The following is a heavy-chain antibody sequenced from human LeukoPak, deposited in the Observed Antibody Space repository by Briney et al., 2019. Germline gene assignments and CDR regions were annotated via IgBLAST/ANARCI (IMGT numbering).Heavy chain of an antibody. CDR2: IWNDGKKA. Sequence: XXSLRLSCAASGLTFSTYGFHWIRQAPGKGLEWVSLIWNDGKKAEYADSVKGRFTIFRDNSKSTVYLQMNSLRAEDTAVYYCVRDIWTFGNKYFDYWGQGTLVTVSS. J-gene: IGHJ4*02. V-gene: IGHV3-33*01. CDR3: VRDIWTFGNKYFDY. D-gene: IGHD3/OR15-3a*01. CDR1: GLTFSTYG.